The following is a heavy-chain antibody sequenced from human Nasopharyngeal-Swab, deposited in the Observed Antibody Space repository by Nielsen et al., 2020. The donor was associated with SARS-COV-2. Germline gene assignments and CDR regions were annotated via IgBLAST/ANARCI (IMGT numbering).Heavy chain of an antibody. CDR1: GFTFSSYA. CDR3: AKDRYSWVAAAAPGVYFDY. V-gene: IGHV3-23*01. CDR2: ISGSSGST. D-gene: IGHD6-13*01. J-gene: IGHJ4*02. Sequence: GESLKISCAASGFTFSSYAMSWVRQAPGKGLEWVSAISGSSGSTYYADSVKVRFTIFRDNSKNTLYLQMNSLRAEDTAVYYCAKDRYSWVAAAAPGVYFDYWGQGTLVTVSS.